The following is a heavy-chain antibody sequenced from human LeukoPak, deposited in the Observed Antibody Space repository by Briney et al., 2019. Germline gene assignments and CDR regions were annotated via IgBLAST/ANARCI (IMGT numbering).Heavy chain of an antibody. CDR1: GFTFGSYT. CDR3: IRDYNYLWGSYRPEAFDI. D-gene: IGHD3-16*02. Sequence: GGSLRLSCAASGFTFGSYTMSWVRHAPGKGLEWVGFIRSKGYGGTTEYAASVKGRFTISRDDSKSIAYLQMNSLKTEDTAVYYCIRDYNYLWGSYRPEAFDIWGQGTMVTVSS. CDR2: IRSKGYGGTT. V-gene: IGHV3-49*04. J-gene: IGHJ3*02.